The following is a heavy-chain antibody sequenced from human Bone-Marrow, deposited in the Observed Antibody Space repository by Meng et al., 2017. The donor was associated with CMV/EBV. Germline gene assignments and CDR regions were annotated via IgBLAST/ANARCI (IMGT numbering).Heavy chain of an antibody. D-gene: IGHD5/OR15-5a*01. CDR2: IYYRGTT. V-gene: IGHV4-30-4*08. CDR3: ARGVYVVSGDWFDP. CDR1: GDSMSSGDYH. Sequence: SETLSLTCTVSGDSMSSGDYHWNWIRQSPGKGLEWIGYIYYRGTTYYNPSLESRLTISVDTSKNQFSLKLRSVTAADTAVYFCARGVYVVSGDWFDPWGQGTLVTVSS. J-gene: IGHJ5*02.